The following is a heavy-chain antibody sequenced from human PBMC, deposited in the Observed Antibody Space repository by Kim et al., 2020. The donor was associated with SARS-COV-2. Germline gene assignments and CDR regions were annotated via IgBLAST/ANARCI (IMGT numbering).Heavy chain of an antibody. CDR1: VGSFSGYQ. V-gene: IGHV4-34*01. D-gene: IGHD3-3*01. CDR3: ARGRAGVVPSPIMGLGPYYDYYALDV. Sequence: SETLSLTCAVYVGSFSGYQWTWIRQSPGKGLEWIGEINQSGATNYNPSLKSRVVISVDTSKNQFSLKVKSVTAADTAVYFCARGRAGVVPSPIMGLGPYYDYYALDVWGQGTTVSVSS. CDR2: INQSGAT. J-gene: IGHJ6*02.